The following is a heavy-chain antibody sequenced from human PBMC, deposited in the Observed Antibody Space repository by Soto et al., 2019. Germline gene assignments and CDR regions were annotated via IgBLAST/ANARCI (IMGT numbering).Heavy chain of an antibody. CDR2: ISTYNDIT. CDR1: GYNFTNYG. V-gene: IGHV1-18*01. Sequence: QVQLVQSGAEVKRPGASVKVSCMASGYNFTNYGINWVRQAPGQGLEWMGWISTYNDITNYAQRLQDGLTMTFDTASTTAYMDLRSLRSDDTAIYYCARRGLPGALWFGGSDSWGQGTLVTVSS. J-gene: IGHJ4*02. D-gene: IGHD3-10*01. CDR3: ARRGLPGALWFGGSDS.